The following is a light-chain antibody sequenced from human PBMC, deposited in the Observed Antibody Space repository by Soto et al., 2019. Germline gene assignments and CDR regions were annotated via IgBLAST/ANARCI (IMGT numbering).Light chain of an antibody. CDR1: SSNIGAGYD. J-gene: IGLJ1*01. Sequence: QSVLTQPPSVSGAPGQRVTISCTGSSSNIGAGYDVHWYQQLPGTAPKLLIYGNSNRPSGVPDRFSGSKSATSASPAITGLQAEDEADYYCQSYDSSLSSDVFGTGTKVTVL. V-gene: IGLV1-40*01. CDR2: GNS. CDR3: QSYDSSLSSDV.